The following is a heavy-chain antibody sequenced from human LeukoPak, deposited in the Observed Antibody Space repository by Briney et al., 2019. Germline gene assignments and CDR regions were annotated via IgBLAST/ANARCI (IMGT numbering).Heavy chain of an antibody. CDR1: GFTFSSYG. CDR2: ISGSGGST. V-gene: IGHV3-23*01. CDR3: AKDRFYYDSSGYYYPFDY. J-gene: IGHJ4*02. D-gene: IGHD3-22*01. Sequence: GRTLRLSCAASGFTFSSYGMSWVRQAPGKGLEWVSAISGSGGSTYYADSVKGRFTISRDNSKHTLYLQMNSLRAEDTAVYYCAKDRFYYDSSGYYYPFDYWGQGTLVTVSS.